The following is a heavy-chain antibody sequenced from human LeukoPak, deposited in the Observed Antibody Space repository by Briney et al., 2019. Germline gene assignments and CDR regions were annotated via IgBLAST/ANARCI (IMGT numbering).Heavy chain of an antibody. V-gene: IGHV3-48*01. J-gene: IGHJ4*02. Sequence: GGSLKLSCAASGFTSSTYSMNWVRQAPGKGLEWVSYISSSSSTIYYADSVKGRFTISRDNAKNSLYLQMNSLRADDTAVYYCARDPRGYSSGSDDFWGQGTLVTVSS. CDR1: GFTSSTYS. D-gene: IGHD5-18*01. CDR3: ARDPRGYSSGSDDF. CDR2: ISSSSSTI.